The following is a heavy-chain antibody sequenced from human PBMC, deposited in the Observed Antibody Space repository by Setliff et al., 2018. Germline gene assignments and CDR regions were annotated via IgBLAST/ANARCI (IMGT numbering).Heavy chain of an antibody. J-gene: IGHJ6*03. CDR1: GYTFTAYY. CDR3: ARGEHIVSGDFYHYIDV. D-gene: IGHD2-15*01. V-gene: IGHV1-2*02. Sequence: ASVKVSCKASGYTFTAYYIHWVRQAPGQGLEWMGWINPNAGNINYIQKFQGRVTMTRDTSISTAHMELRRLKPDDTAVYYCARGEHIVSGDFYHYIDVWGKGTTVTVSS. CDR2: INPNAGNI.